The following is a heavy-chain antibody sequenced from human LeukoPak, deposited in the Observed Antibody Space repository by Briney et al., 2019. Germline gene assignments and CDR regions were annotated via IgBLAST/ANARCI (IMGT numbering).Heavy chain of an antibody. Sequence: SVKVSCKASGGTFSSYAISWVRQAPGQGLEWMGGIIPIFGTANYAQKFQGRVTITADESTSTAYMELSSLRSEGTAVYYCARFFDCGGDCYWEGYFDYWGQGTLVTVSS. V-gene: IGHV1-69*13. CDR3: ARFFDCGGDCYWEGYFDY. CDR1: GGTFSSYA. D-gene: IGHD2-21*02. J-gene: IGHJ4*02. CDR2: IIPIFGTA.